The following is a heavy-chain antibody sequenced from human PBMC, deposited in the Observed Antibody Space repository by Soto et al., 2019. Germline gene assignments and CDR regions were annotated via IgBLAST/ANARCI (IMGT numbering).Heavy chain of an antibody. V-gene: IGHV1-46*01. Sequence: QVQLVQSGAEVKKPGASVKVSCKASGYTFTSYYMHWVRQAPGQGLEWMGIINPSGGSTSYAQKFLGRVTMTRDTSTSTVYMELSSLRSEDTAVYYCARDGPGSSSSRYYYYGMDVWGQGTTVTVSS. CDR1: GYTFTSYY. CDR2: INPSGGST. D-gene: IGHD6-6*01. J-gene: IGHJ6*02. CDR3: ARDGPGSSSSRYYYYGMDV.